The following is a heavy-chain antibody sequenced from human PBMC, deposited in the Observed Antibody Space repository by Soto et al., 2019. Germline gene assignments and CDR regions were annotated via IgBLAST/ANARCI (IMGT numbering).Heavy chain of an antibody. J-gene: IGHJ4*02. CDR2: ISSSSSTI. Sequence: EVQLVESGGGLVQPGGSLRLSCAASGFTFSSYSMNWVRQAPGKGLEWVSYISSSSSTIYYADSVKGRFTISRDNAKNSLYLQMNSLRADDTAVYYCARAYPMTTVTTGADYWGQGTLVTVSS. CDR1: GFTFSSYS. D-gene: IGHD4-17*01. CDR3: ARAYPMTTVTTGADY. V-gene: IGHV3-48*01.